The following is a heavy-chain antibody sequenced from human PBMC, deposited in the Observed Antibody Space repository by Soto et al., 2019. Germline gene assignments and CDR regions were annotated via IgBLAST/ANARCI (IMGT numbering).Heavy chain of an antibody. CDR3: ARDLSRGYVGGANDY. V-gene: IGHV3-33*01. J-gene: IGHJ4*02. CDR1: GFTFSSYG. D-gene: IGHD5-12*01. CDR2: IWYDGSNK. Sequence: QVQLVESGGGVVQPGRSLRLSCAASGFTFSSYGMHWVRQAPGKGLEWVAVIWYDGSNKYYADSVKGRFTISRDNSKNARDRQMNSLRAEDTAVYYCARDLSRGYVGGANDYWGQGTLVTVSS.